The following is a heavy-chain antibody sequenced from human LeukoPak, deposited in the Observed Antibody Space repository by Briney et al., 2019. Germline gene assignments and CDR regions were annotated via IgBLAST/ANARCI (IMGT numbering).Heavy chain of an antibody. CDR3: ARGRDWTDVGVDY. CDR1: AYTFTSYD. Sequence: ASVKLSCKASAYTFTSYDINWVRQATGQGLEWMGWMNPNSGNTGYAQKLQGRVTMTRNTSISTAYMELSSLRSEDTAAYYCARGRDWTDVGVDYWGQGTLVTVSS. CDR2: MNPNSGNT. V-gene: IGHV1-8*01. D-gene: IGHD1-1*01. J-gene: IGHJ4*02.